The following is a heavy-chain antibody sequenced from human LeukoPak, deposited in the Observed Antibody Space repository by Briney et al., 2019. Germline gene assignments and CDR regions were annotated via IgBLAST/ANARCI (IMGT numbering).Heavy chain of an antibody. J-gene: IGHJ4*02. Sequence: PSETLSLTCTVSGGSISSYYWSWIRQPPGKGLEWIGYIYDSGNTNYNPSLKSRVTISVDTSKNPFSLKLSSVTAADTAVYYCATRSTGVAATFDSWGQGALATSST. CDR3: ATRSTGVAATFDS. V-gene: IGHV4-59*01. CDR1: GGSISSYY. CDR2: IYDSGNT. D-gene: IGHD2-15*01.